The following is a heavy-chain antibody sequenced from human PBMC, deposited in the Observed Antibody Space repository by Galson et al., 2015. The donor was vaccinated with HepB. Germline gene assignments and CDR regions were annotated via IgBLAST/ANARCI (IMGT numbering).Heavy chain of an antibody. D-gene: IGHD6-19*01. CDR2: IYTSGST. CDR3: ARVGDSSGWASWFDP. V-gene: IGHV4-4*07. Sequence: SETLSLTCTVSGGSISSYYWSWIRQPAGKGLEWIGRIYTSGSTNYNPSLKSRVTMSVDTSKNQFSLKLSSVTAADTAVYYCARVGDSSGWASWFDPWGQGTLVTVSS. J-gene: IGHJ5*02. CDR1: GGSISSYY.